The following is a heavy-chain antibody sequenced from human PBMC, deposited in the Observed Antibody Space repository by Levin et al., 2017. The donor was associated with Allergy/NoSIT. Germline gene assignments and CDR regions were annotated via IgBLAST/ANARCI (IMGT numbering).Heavy chain of an antibody. CDR1: GGTFSSYA. CDR2: IIPIFGTA. J-gene: IGHJ6*03. Sequence: SVKVSCKASGGTFSSYAISWVRQAPGQGLEWMGGIIPIFGTANYAQKFQGRVTITADESTSTAYMELSSLRSEDTALYYCARGRLVRDYYYYYMDVWGKGTTVTVSS. D-gene: IGHD6-6*01. CDR3: ARGRLVRDYYYYYMDV. V-gene: IGHV1-69*13.